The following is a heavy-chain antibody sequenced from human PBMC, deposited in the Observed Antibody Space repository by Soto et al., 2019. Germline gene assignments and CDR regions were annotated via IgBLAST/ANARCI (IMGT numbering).Heavy chain of an antibody. Sequence: QAQLVQSGAEVRKPGASVKVSCKASGYTFYSHSISWVRQARGQGLEWMGRINADYGNTQYAQKFRGRVTMTTDTSTTTVYMDLTTLRSDDTAVYYCARCIQGDYYYGMDVWGQGTTVTVSS. J-gene: IGHJ6*02. CDR1: GYTFYSHS. V-gene: IGHV1-18*01. D-gene: IGHD5-18*01. CDR2: INADYGNT. CDR3: ARCIQGDYYYGMDV.